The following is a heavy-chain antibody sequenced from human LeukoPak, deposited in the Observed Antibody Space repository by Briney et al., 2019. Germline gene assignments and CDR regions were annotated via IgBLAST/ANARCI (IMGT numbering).Heavy chain of an antibody. CDR2: IYYSGST. CDR3: ARLSRITMVRGVSTDLNWFDP. J-gene: IGHJ5*02. CDR1: GGSISGYY. Sequence: PSETLSLTCTVSGGSISGYYWSWIRQPPGKGLEWIGYIYYSGSTNYNPSLKSRVTISVDTSKNQFSLKLSSVTAADTAVYYCARLSRITMVRGVSTDLNWFDPWGQGTLVTVSS. V-gene: IGHV4-59*01. D-gene: IGHD3-10*01.